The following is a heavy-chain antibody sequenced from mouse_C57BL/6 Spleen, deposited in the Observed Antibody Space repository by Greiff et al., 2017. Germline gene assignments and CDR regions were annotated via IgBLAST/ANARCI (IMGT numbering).Heavy chain of an antibody. J-gene: IGHJ3*01. D-gene: IGHD1-1*01. CDR2: INPSSGYT. Sequence: VQLQQSGAELAKPEASVKLSCKASGYTFTSYWMHWVKQRPGQGLEWIGYINPSSGYTKYNQKFKDKATLTADKSSSTAYMQRSSLTYEDSAVYYCARGNYYGSSQGVIAYWGQGTLVTVSA. V-gene: IGHV1-7*01. CDR3: ARGNYYGSSQGVIAY. CDR1: GYTFTSYW.